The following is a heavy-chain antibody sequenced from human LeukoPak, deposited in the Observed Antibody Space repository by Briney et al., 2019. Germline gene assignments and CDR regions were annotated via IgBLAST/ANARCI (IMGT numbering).Heavy chain of an antibody. J-gene: IGHJ4*02. Sequence: PGGSLRLSCAAPGFTFSSYAMSWVRQAPGKGLEWVSAISGSCGSTYYADSVKGRFTISRDNSKNTLYLQMNSLRAEDTAVYYCTKDCSSTSCYSPKYWGQGTLVTVSS. CDR1: GFTFSSYA. V-gene: IGHV3-23*01. CDR3: TKDCSSTSCYSPKY. CDR2: ISGSCGST. D-gene: IGHD2-2*01.